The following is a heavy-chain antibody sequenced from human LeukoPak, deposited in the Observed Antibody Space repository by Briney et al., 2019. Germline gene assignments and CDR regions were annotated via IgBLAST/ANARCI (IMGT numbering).Heavy chain of an antibody. V-gene: IGHV3-7*01. CDR3: ARMRLDYYYYYMDV. CDR1: GFTFSSYW. D-gene: IGHD4-11*01. CDR2: IKQDGSEK. J-gene: IGHJ6*03. Sequence: GGSLRLSCAASGFTFSSYWMSWVRQAPGKGLEWVANIKQDGSEKYYVDSVKGRFTISRDNAKNSLYLQMNSLRAEGTAVYYCARMRLDYYYYYMDVWGKGTTVTVSS.